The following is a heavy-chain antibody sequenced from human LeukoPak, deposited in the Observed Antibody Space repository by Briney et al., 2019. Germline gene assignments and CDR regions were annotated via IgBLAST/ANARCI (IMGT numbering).Heavy chain of an antibody. J-gene: IGHJ4*02. D-gene: IGHD6-19*01. CDR1: GFTFSSYA. Sequence: GRSLRLSCAASGFTFSSYAMHWVRQAPGKGLEWVAVISYDGSNKYYADSVKGRFTISRDNSKNTLYLQMNSLRAEDTAVYYCAKSSWLGPFDYWGQGTLVTVSS. V-gene: IGHV3-30-3*02. CDR2: ISYDGSNK. CDR3: AKSSWLGPFDY.